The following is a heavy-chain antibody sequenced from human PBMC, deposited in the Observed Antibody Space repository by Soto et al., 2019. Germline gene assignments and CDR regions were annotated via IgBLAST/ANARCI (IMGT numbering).Heavy chain of an antibody. CDR1: GGSISSYY. V-gene: IGHV4-59*01. Sequence: QVQLQESGPGLVKPSETLSLTCTVSGGSISSYYWSWIRQPPGKGLEWIGYIYYSGSTKYNPSLKSRVTISVDTSKNKFSLKLSSVTAADTAVYYCARDKVNIGVDGIHYFYGMDVWGQGTTVTVSS. J-gene: IGHJ6*02. D-gene: IGHD6-19*01. CDR3: ARDKVNIGVDGIHYFYGMDV. CDR2: IYYSGST.